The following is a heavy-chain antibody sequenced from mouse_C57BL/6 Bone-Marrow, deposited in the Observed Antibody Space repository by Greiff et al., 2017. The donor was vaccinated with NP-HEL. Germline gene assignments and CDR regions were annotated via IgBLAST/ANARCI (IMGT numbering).Heavy chain of an antibody. D-gene: IGHD1-1*01. CDR2: INPNNGGT. V-gene: IGHV1-18*01. CDR1: GYTFTDYN. Sequence: VQLKQSGPELVKPGASVKIPCKASGYTFTDYNMDWVKQSHGKSLEWIGDINPNNGGTIYNQKFKGKATLTVDKSSSTAYMELRSLTSEDTAVYYCARRGVVATLYYAMDYWGQGTSVTVSS. J-gene: IGHJ4*01. CDR3: ARRGVVATLYYAMDY.